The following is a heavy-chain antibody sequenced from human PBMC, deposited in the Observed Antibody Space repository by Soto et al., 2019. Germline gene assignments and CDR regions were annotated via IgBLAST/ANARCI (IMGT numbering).Heavy chain of an antibody. Sequence: GGSLRLSCATSGFTVSNYAMSWVRQAPGKGLEWVSGISGSGGSSYYADSVKGRFTISRDNSKNTLNMQMDSLRAEETAVYYWLNKSNDSSGYSDYWGEGSVVTVS. D-gene: IGHD1-1*01. CDR3: LNKSNDSSGYSDY. CDR2: ISGSGGSS. CDR1: GFTVSNYA. J-gene: IGHJ4*02. V-gene: IGHV3-23*01.